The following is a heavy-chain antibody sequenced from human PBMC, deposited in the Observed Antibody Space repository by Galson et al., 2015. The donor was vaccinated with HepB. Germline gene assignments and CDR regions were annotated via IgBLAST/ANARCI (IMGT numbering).Heavy chain of an antibody. CDR3: AREVSATGTVDI. Sequence: CAISGDSVSTNSAAWNWIRQSPSRGLEWLGWTYYRSKWYIGYAVSVESRITINADTSKNQFSLQLNSVTPEDTAVYYCAREVSATGTVDIWGQGTMITVSS. J-gene: IGHJ3*02. CDR1: GDSVSTNSAA. CDR2: TYYRSKWYI. D-gene: IGHD1-1*01. V-gene: IGHV6-1*01.